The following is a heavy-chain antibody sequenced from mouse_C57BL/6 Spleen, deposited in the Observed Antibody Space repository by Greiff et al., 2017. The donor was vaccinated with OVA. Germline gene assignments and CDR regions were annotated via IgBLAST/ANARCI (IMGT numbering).Heavy chain of an antibody. J-gene: IGHJ4*01. V-gene: IGHV1-18*01. D-gene: IGHD1-1*01. CDR3: ARRHGSLHYYAMDY. CDR2: INPNNGGT. Sequence: EVQLQQSGPELVKPGASVKIPCKASGYTFPDYNMDWVKPSHGKSLEWIGDINPNNGGTIYNQKFKGKATLTVDKDSRTAYMERRSLTSEDTAVYYCARRHGSLHYYAMDYWGQGTSVTVSS. CDR1: GYTFPDYN.